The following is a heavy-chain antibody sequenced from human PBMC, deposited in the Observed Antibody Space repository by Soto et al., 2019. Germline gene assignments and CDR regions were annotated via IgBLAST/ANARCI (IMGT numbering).Heavy chain of an antibody. Sequence: QVQLVESGGGVVQPGRSLRLSCAASGCTFSSYGMHWVRQAPGKGREWVALISSDGSNKYYADSVKGRFTISRDNSKNTLYRQMNTLRAEDTAVYYCAKVRADYYYGSGPFDYWGQGPLVNVSS. CDR1: GCTFSSYG. CDR2: ISSDGSNK. V-gene: IGHV3-30*18. CDR3: AKVRADYYYGSGPFDY. J-gene: IGHJ4*02. D-gene: IGHD3-10*01.